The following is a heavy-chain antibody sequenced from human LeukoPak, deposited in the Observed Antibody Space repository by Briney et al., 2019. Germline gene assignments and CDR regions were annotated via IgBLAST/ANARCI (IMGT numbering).Heavy chain of an antibody. CDR2: VIRDGSFT. D-gene: IGHD5-24*01. Sequence: GGSLRLSCAASGFTFRSYWMHWVRQAPGKGLEWVSRVIRDGSFTNYADSVKGRFTISRDNAKNTLYLQMSSLRADDTAVYFCVRDGDDFNFAYWGQGSLVTVSS. V-gene: IGHV3-74*01. J-gene: IGHJ4*02. CDR3: VRDGDDFNFAY. CDR1: GFTFRSYW.